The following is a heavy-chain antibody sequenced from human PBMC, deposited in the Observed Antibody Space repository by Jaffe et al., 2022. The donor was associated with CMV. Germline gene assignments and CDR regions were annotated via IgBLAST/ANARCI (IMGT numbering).Heavy chain of an antibody. D-gene: IGHD1-26*01. CDR3: ARAIPPLIVGATTGDY. J-gene: IGHJ4*02. Sequence: QVQLVQSGAEVKKPGASVKVSCKASGYTFTSYDINWVRQATGQGLEWMGWMNPDSGNTVYAQNFQGRVSMTRNTSISTAYMELSGLRSEDTAVYFCARAIPPLIVGATTGDYWGQGTLVTVSS. CDR2: MNPDSGNT. CDR1: GYTFTSYD. V-gene: IGHV1-8*01.